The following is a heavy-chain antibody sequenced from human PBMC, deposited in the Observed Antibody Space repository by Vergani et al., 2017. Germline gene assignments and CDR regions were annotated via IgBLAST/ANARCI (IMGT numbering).Heavy chain of an antibody. J-gene: IGHJ3*02. D-gene: IGHD2-2*01. CDR3: AKEYCTSASCYALPFDI. CDR1: GGTFSNYV. CDR2: IMPILGTP. V-gene: IGHV1-69*01. Sequence: QVQLVQSGAEVKKPGSSVKVSCKASGGTFSNYVINWRRQAPGQGLEWMGGIMPILGTPYYAQNFQGRVTITADGSTRTANMELSSLRSEDTAVYYCAKEYCTSASCYALPFDIWGQGTMVTVSS.